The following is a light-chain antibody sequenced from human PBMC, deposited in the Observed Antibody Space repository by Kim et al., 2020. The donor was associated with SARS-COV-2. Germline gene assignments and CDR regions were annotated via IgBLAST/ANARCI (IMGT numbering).Light chain of an antibody. CDR3: NSRDSSGNHWV. CDR2: GKN. V-gene: IGLV3-19*01. CDR1: SLRSYY. Sequence: LGQKVRIKCQGDSLRSYYASWYQQKPGQAPVLVIYGKNNRPSGIPDRFSGSSSGNTASLTITGAQAEDEADYYCNSRDSSGNHWVFGGGTKLTVL. J-gene: IGLJ3*02.